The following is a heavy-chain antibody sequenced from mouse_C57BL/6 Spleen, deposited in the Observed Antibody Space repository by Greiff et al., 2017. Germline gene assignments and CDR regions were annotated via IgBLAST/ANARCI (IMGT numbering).Heavy chain of an antibody. Sequence: EVKLMESGGGLVKPGGSLKLSCAASGFTFSDYGMHWVRQAPEKGLEWVAYISSGSSTIYYADTVKGRFTISRDNAKNTLFLQMTSLRSEDTAMYYCASSYGSSYYYAMDYWGQGTSVTVSS. CDR2: ISSGSSTI. V-gene: IGHV5-17*01. CDR3: ASSYGSSYYYAMDY. J-gene: IGHJ4*01. CDR1: GFTFSDYG. D-gene: IGHD1-1*01.